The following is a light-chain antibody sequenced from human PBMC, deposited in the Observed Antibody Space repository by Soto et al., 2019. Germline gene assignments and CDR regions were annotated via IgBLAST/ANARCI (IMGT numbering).Light chain of an antibody. CDR2: DTT. J-gene: IGLJ1*01. Sequence: AVVTQEPSLTVSPGGTVTLTCGSSTGAVTNGHYPYWFQQKPGQAPRTLIYDTTNRHSWTPARFSGSLLGGKAALTLSGAQPEDEAEYYCLLLYTGPSVFGTGIKVAVL. V-gene: IGLV7-46*01. CDR3: LLLYTGPSV. CDR1: TGAVTNGHY.